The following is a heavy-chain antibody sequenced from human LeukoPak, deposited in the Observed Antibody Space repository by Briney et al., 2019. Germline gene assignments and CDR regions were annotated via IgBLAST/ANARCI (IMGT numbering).Heavy chain of an antibody. CDR3: ARDWANCGGDCSTFDY. CDR2: IYYSGST. D-gene: IGHD2-21*02. Sequence: SETLSLTCTVSGGSISSSSHSWGWIRQPPGKGLEWIGSIYYSGSTYYNPSLKSRVTISVDTSKNQFSLKLSSVTAADTAVYYCARDWANCGGDCSTFDYWGQGTLVTVSS. CDR1: GGSISSSSHS. J-gene: IGHJ4*02. V-gene: IGHV4-39*01.